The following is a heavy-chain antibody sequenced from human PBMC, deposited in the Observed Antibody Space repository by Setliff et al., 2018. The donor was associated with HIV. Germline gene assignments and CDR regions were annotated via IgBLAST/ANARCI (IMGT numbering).Heavy chain of an antibody. V-gene: IGHV4-59*11. Sequence: SETLSLTCTVSGGSISSHYWSWIRQPPGKGLEWIGYIYYSGSTNYNPSLQSRVTISVDTSKNQFSLKLSSVTAADTAVYYCARAVQLGYFDYWGQGTLVTVSS. CDR1: GGSISSHY. J-gene: IGHJ4*02. CDR2: IYYSGST. D-gene: IGHD6-6*01. CDR3: ARAVQLGYFDY.